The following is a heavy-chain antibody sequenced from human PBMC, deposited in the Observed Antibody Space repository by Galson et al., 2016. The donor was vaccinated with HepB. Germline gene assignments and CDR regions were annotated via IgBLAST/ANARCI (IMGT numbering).Heavy chain of an antibody. CDR2: ISPHNGYL. CDR1: GYSFTNYN. D-gene: IGHD6-13*01. V-gene: IGHV1-18*01. J-gene: IGHJ5*01. Sequence: SVKVSCKASGYSFTNYNIAWVRQAPGLGLEWMGWISPHNGYLNYAQKFQGRVTMTTETSTTTAYMELRSLRPDDTAVYYCARETPEGDNSSWLRWIDSWGQGSLVTVSS. CDR3: ARETPEGDNSSWLRWIDS.